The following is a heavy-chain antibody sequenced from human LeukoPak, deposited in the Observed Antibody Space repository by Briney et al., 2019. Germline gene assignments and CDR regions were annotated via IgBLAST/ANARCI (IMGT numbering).Heavy chain of an antibody. Sequence: GGSLRLSCAASGFTFSSYAMHWVRQAPGKGLEWVAVIAYDGSNKYYADSVKGRFTISRDNSKNTLFLQVDSLRAEDTAVYYCAREKLANYYFDYWGQGTLVTVSS. CDR3: AREKLANYYFDY. V-gene: IGHV3-30-3*01. CDR1: GFTFSSYA. D-gene: IGHD4-23*01. J-gene: IGHJ4*02. CDR2: IAYDGSNK.